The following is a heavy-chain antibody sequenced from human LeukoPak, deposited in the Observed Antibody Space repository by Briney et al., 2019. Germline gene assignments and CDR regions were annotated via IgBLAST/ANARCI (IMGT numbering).Heavy chain of an antibody. CDR2: IYYSGSS. V-gene: IGHV4-39*01. CDR1: GGSISTTNYY. CDR3: ARHVGSGRYFDS. D-gene: IGHD3-10*01. J-gene: IGHJ4*02. Sequence: SETLSLTCPVSGGSISTTNYYWDWIRQPTGKGLEWIGGIYYSGSSHYNPSLRSRVTVSVDTSKNQFSLKVSSVIAADTAVYYCARHVGSGRYFDSWGQGIQVTVSS.